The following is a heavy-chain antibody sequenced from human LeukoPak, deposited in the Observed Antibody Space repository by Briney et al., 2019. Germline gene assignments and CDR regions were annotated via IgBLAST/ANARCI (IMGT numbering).Heavy chain of an antibody. CDR1: GYIFTSYG. CDR2: INTDTGDT. V-gene: IGHV1-18*01. J-gene: IGHJ4*02. Sequence: ASVKVSCKASGYIFTSYGLTWVRQAPGQGLGMMGRINTDTGDTEYAQRFQGRVVMTIDTSTSTAYMDLRSLTSDGTAVYYCARDLGEGARRDLDYWGQGTLVTVSS. D-gene: IGHD1-26*01. CDR3: ARDLGEGARRDLDY.